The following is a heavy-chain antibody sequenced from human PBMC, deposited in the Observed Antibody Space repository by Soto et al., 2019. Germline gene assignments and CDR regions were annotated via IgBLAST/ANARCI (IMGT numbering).Heavy chain of an antibody. CDR1: GFTFSTYT. D-gene: IGHD6-13*01. CDR3: AISAGFNHYYSQLAV. Sequence: GGSLRLSCAASGFTFSTYTMNWVRQAPGKGLEWLSYISSSSSTKYYADSVKGRFTISRDNSENSLYLQMNSLRAADTAVYYCAISAGFNHYYSQLAVWGKGTTVPVSS. J-gene: IGHJ6*03. CDR2: ISSSSSTK. V-gene: IGHV3-48*01.